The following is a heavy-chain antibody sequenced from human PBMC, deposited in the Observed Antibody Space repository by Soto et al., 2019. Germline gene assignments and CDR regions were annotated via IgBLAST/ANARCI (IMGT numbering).Heavy chain of an antibody. J-gene: IGHJ3*02. CDR2: IYYSGST. V-gene: IGHV4-59*01. CDR1: GGSISSYY. CDR3: ARDGDITIFGVVDAFDI. D-gene: IGHD3-3*01. Sequence: SETLSLTCTVSGGSISSYYWSWIRQPPGKGLEWIGYIYYSGSTNYNPSLKSRVTISVDTSKNQFSLKLSSVTAADTAVYYCARDGDITIFGVVDAFDIWGQGTMVTVSS.